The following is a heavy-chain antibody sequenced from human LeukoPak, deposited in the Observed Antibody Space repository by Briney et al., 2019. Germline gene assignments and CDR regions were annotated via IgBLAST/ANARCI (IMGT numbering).Heavy chain of an antibody. V-gene: IGHV4-61*02. CDR3: AREQAATPDY. CDR2: IYTSGST. Sequence: SQTLSLTCNVSGDSISSGIHSWSWIRQPAGKGLEYIGRIYTSGSTNYSPSLKSRVTISLDTSKNQFSLKLSSVTAADTAVYYCAREQAATPDYWGQGTLVTVSS. CDR1: GDSISSGIHS. D-gene: IGHD2-15*01. J-gene: IGHJ4*02.